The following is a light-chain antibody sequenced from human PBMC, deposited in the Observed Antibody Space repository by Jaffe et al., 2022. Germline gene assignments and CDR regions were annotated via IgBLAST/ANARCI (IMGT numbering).Light chain of an antibody. Sequence: QSALTQPRSVSGSPGQSVTISCTGTSSDVGGYNYVSWYQQHPGKAPKLMIYDVSKRPSGVPDRFSGSKSGNTASLTISGLQAEDEADYYCCSYAGSLHIKVFGGGTKLTVL. V-gene: IGLV2-11*01. CDR2: DVS. CDR1: SSDVGGYNY. CDR3: CSYAGSLHIKV. J-gene: IGLJ2*01.